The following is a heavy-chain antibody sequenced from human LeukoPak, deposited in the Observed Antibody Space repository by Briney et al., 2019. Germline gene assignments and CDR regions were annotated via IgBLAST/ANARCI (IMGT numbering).Heavy chain of an antibody. CDR2: IKRDGSEK. V-gene: IGHV3-7*01. J-gene: IGHJ3*02. D-gene: IGHD3-3*01. CDR1: GFTFGGFW. Sequence: GGSLRLSCAASGFTFGGFWMTWVRQAPGKGLEWLANIKRDGSEKYYADSVKGRFTISRDNAKNSLYLQMNSLRDEDTAMYYCARGARITTFGVIIEGDAFDIWGQGTIVTVSS. CDR3: ARGARITTFGVIIEGDAFDI.